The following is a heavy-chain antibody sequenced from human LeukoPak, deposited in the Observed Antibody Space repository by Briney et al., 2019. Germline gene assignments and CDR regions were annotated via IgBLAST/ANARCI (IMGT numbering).Heavy chain of an antibody. CDR2: ISWDSGSI. CDR3: AKAPYSGYDTEPWFDP. D-gene: IGHD5-12*01. V-gene: IGHV3-9*01. J-gene: IGHJ5*02. Sequence: PGGSLRLSCAASGFTFDDYAMHWVRQVPGKGLEWVSGISWDSGSIGYADSVKGRFTISRDNAKNSLYLQMNSLRAEDTALYYCAKAPYSGYDTEPWFDPWGQGTLVTVSS. CDR1: GFTFDDYA.